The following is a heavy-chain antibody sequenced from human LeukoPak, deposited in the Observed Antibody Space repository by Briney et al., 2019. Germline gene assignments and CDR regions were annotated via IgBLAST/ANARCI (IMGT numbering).Heavy chain of an antibody. V-gene: IGHV3-72*01. Sequence: GGSLRLSCAASGFTFSDHYMDWVRQAPGKGLEWVGRTRNKANSYTTEYAASVKGRFTISRDDSKNSLYLQMNSLKTEDTAVYYCARVSTIFGAVIYDYWGQGTLVTVSS. CDR2: TRNKANSYTT. CDR1: GFTFSDHY. D-gene: IGHD3-3*01. CDR3: ARVSTIFGAVIYDY. J-gene: IGHJ4*02.